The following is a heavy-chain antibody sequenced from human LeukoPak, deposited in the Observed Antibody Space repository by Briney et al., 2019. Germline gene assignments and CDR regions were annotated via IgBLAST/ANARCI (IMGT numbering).Heavy chain of an antibody. Sequence: GGSLRLSCAASGFTVSSNYMSWVRQAPGKGLEWVSVIYSGGSTYYADSVKGRFTISRDNSKNTLYLQMNSLRAEDTAVYYCAREPLVAAGFDYWGQGTLVTVSS. V-gene: IGHV3-53*01. J-gene: IGHJ4*02. CDR3: AREPLVAAGFDY. D-gene: IGHD6-13*01. CDR2: IYSGGST. CDR1: GFTVSSNY.